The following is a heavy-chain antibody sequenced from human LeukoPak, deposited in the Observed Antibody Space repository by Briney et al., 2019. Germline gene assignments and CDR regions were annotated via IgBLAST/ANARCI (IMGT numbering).Heavy chain of an antibody. V-gene: IGHV4-61*08. CDR2: IYYSGST. CDR3: ARSYHSGWFGSGFDY. D-gene: IGHD6-19*01. CDR1: GGSISSGGYY. J-gene: IGHJ4*02. Sequence: SQTLSLTCTVSGGSISSGGYYWSWIRQPPGKGLEWIGYIYYSGSTNYNPSLKSRVTISVDTSKNQFSLRLSSVTAADTAVYYCARSYHSGWFGSGFDYWGQGTLVTVSS.